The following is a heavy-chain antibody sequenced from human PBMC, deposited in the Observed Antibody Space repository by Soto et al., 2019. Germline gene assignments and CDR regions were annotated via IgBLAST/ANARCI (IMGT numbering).Heavy chain of an antibody. CDR2: ISSSSSTI. Sequence: GGSLRLSCAASGFTFSSYAMSWVRQAPGKGLEWVSAISSSSSTIYYADSVKGRFTISRDSSKNSLYLQMNSLRDEDTAVYYCARDSDSSGYYYVSTYYYGMDVWGQGTTVTVSS. D-gene: IGHD3-22*01. J-gene: IGHJ6*02. CDR3: ARDSDSSGYYYVSTYYYGMDV. V-gene: IGHV3-48*02. CDR1: GFTFSSYA.